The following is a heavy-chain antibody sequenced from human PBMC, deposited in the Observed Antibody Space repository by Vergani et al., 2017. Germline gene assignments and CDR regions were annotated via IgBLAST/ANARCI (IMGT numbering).Heavy chain of an antibody. CDR2: ISGSGGST. CDR3: AKGWMGSYDY. CDR1: GFTFSTSA. J-gene: IGHJ4*02. Sequence: EVQLLESGGGLVQPGGSLRLSCAASGFTFSTSAMSWVRQAPGKGLEWLSVISGSGGSTYYADSVKGRFTISRDNSKNTLYLQMNSLRAEDTAIYYCAKGWMGSYDYWSQGTLVTVSS. D-gene: IGHD3-10*01. V-gene: IGHV3-23*01.